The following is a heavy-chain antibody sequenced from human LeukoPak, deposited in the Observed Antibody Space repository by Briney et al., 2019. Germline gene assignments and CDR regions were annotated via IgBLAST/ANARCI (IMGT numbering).Heavy chain of an antibody. D-gene: IGHD1-14*01. CDR2: ISGSGGNT. Sequence: GGSLRLSCAASGFSFSVYWMHWVRQAPGKGLEWVSSISGSGGNTYYADSVKGRFTISRDNSKNILYLQMNSLRAEDTAVYYCAKPARTDYADYWGQGTLVTVSS. J-gene: IGHJ4*02. CDR1: GFSFSVYW. V-gene: IGHV3-23*01. CDR3: AKPARTDYADY.